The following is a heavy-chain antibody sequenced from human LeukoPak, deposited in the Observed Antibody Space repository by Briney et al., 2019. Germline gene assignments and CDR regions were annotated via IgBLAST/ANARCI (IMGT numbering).Heavy chain of an antibody. Sequence: SETLSLTCAVYGGSFSGYYWSWIRQPPGKGLEWIGEINHSGSTNYNPSLKSRVAISVDTSKNQFSPKLSSVTAADTAVYYCARGVRDQYYFDYWGQGTLVTVSS. J-gene: IGHJ4*02. V-gene: IGHV4-34*01. CDR1: GGSFSGYY. CDR3: ARGVRDQYYFDY. CDR2: INHSGST. D-gene: IGHD4-11*01.